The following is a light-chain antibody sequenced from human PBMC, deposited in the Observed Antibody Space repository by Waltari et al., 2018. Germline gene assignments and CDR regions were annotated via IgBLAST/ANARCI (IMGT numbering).Light chain of an antibody. CDR3: AAWDDSLNGWV. J-gene: IGLJ3*02. V-gene: IGLV1-44*01. CDR2: SNN. Sequence: QSVLTQPPSASGTPGHRVTISCSGSSSNIGRNTVNWYQQPPGTAPKLLIYSNNQRPSGVPDRFSGSKSGTSASLAISGLQSEDEADYYCAAWDDSLNGWVFGGGTKLTVL. CDR1: SSNIGRNT.